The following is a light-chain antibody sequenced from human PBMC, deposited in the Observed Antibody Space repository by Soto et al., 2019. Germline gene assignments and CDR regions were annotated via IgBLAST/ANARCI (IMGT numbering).Light chain of an antibody. Sequence: EIVMTQSPATLSLSPGERATLSCRASQSVSSNLAWYQQKPGQAPRLLIYGASTRATGLPARSSGSGSGTEFTLTISSLQSEDFAVYYCHQYNNWPKTFGQGTKVEIK. J-gene: IGKJ1*01. CDR3: HQYNNWPKT. CDR2: GAS. CDR1: QSVSSN. V-gene: IGKV3-15*01.